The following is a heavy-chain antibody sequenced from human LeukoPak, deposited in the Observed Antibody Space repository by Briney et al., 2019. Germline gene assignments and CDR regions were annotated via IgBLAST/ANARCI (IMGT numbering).Heavy chain of an antibody. CDR2: INHSGST. J-gene: IGHJ4*02. V-gene: IGHV4-34*01. D-gene: IGHD3-22*01. Sequence: SETLSLTCAVYGGSFSGYYWSWFRQPPGKGLGWIGEINHSGSTNYNPSLKSRVTISVDTSKNQFSLKLSSVTAADTAVYYCASDPYYYDSSGYRDWGQGTLVTVSS. CDR3: ASDPYYYDSSGYRD. CDR1: GGSFSGYY.